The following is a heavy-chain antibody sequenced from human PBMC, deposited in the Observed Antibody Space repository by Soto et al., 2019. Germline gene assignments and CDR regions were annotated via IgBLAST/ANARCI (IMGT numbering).Heavy chain of an antibody. Sequence: EVQLVESGGGSVQPRGSLRLSCAASGFTFSSYWMHWVRQAPGKGLVWVSRIKSDGSSTSYADSVKGRFTISRDNAKNTLYLQMNSLRAEDTAVYYCVKSDWFDPWGQGTLVTVSS. J-gene: IGHJ5*02. CDR3: VKSDWFDP. CDR1: GFTFSSYW. V-gene: IGHV3-74*01. CDR2: IKSDGSST.